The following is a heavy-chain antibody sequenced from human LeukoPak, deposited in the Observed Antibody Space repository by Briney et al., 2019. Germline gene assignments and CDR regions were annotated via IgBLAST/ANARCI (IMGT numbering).Heavy chain of an antibody. V-gene: IGHV3-48*01. CDR2: ISSSSSTI. CDR1: GFTFSSYS. CDR3: ARQPVVPWDAFDT. J-gene: IGHJ3*02. D-gene: IGHD2-15*01. Sequence: GGSLRLSCAASGFTFSSYSMNWVRQAPGKGLEWVSYISSSSSTIYYADSVKGRFTISRDNAKNSLYLQMNSLRAEDTAVYYCARQPVVPWDAFDTWGQGTMVTVSS.